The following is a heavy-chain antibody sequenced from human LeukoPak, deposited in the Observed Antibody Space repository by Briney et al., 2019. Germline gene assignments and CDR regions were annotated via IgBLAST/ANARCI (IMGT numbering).Heavy chain of an antibody. J-gene: IGHJ5*02. D-gene: IGHD1-26*01. CDR2: IYSTGTT. V-gene: IGHV4-31*03. Sequence: SQTLSLTCSVSGDSISSGGYYWPWLRQHPEKGLEWIGYIYSTGTTYYNPSLTSRLTMSVDTSKNQFSLKVTSVTAADTAVYFCARDRPDTTSPTTVGRFDPWGQGTLVTVSS. CDR3: ARDRPDTTSPTTVGRFDP. CDR1: GDSISSGGYY.